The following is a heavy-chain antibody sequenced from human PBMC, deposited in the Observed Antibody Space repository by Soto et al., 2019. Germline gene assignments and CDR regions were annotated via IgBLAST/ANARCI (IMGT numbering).Heavy chain of an antibody. CDR2: ISTTGTT. V-gene: IGHV4-4*07. Sequence: SETLSLTCTVSGASISSYFWTWIRQPAGKGLDWIGRISTTGTTNYNPSLKSRVTMSVDTPENHFSLNLSSVTAADTAVYYCAREAGPDRWFDPWGQGTLVTVSS. D-gene: IGHD6-19*01. CDR3: AREAGPDRWFDP. J-gene: IGHJ5*02. CDR1: GASISSYF.